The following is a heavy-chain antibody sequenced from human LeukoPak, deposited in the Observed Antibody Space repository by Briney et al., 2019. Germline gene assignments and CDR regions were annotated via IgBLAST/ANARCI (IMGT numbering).Heavy chain of an antibody. CDR3: ARLKFVGWYFDL. J-gene: IGHJ2*01. CDR1: GGSISSSSYY. CDR2: IYYSGST. V-gene: IGHV4-39*01. Sequence: SETLSLTCTVSGGSISSSSYYWGWIRQPPGKGLEWIGSIYYSGSTYYNPSLKSRVTISVDTSKNQFSLKLSSVTAADTAVYYCARLKFVGWYFDLWGRGTLVTVSS. D-gene: IGHD3-16*02.